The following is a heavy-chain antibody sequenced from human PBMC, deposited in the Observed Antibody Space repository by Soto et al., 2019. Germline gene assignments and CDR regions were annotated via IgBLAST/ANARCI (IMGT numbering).Heavy chain of an antibody. J-gene: IGHJ4*02. CDR1: GFTVSSSNY. D-gene: IGHD5-12*01. CDR3: HGYGY. V-gene: IGHV3-53*01. Sequence: EVQLVESGGGLIQPGGSLRLSCVVSGFTVSSSNYMSWVRQAPGKGLEWVSVIYTGGTTYYADSVKGRCTISRDNSKNTLYLQMNSLRAEDTAVYYCHGYGYWGQGTLVTVSS. CDR2: IYTGGTT.